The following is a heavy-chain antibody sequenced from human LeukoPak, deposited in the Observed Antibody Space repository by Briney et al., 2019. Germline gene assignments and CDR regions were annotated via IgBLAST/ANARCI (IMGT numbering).Heavy chain of an antibody. CDR2: ISAYNGNT. D-gene: IGHD2-15*01. CDR3: ARGSGVHIVAWGHFDY. CDR1: GYTFTSYG. V-gene: IGHV1-18*04. J-gene: IGHJ4*02. Sequence: ASVKVSCKASGYTFTSYGISWVRQAPGQGLEWMGWISAYNGNTNYAQKLQGRVTMTTDTSTSTAYMELRSLRSDDTAVYCCARGSGVHIVAWGHFDYWGQGTLVTVSS.